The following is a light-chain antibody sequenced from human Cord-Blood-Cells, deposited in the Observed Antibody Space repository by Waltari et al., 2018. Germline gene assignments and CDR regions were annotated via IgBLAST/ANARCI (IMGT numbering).Light chain of an antibody. V-gene: IGLV3-19*01. CDR1: SLRSYY. CDR3: NSRDSSGNHRYV. J-gene: IGLJ1*01. CDR2: GKN. Sequence: SSELTQDPAVSVALGQTVRITCQGDSLRSYYASWYQQKPGQAPVIVIYGKNNRPSRIPDRFSGSSSGNTASLTITGAQAEDEADYYCNSRDSSGNHRYVFGTGTKVTVL.